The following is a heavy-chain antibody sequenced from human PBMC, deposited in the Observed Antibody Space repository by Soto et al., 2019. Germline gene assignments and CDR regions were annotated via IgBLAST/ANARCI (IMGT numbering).Heavy chain of an antibody. V-gene: IGHV1-18*04. Sequence: QVQLVQSGDEVKKPGASVKVSCKASGYPFTTYGITWVRQAPGQGLEWMGWISTYNGNTNYAQSLQGRVTMTRETSSTTAYMELRSLRSDHTAVYYCARVMTSFGVVSKGPDHWGQGTLVTVSS. CDR2: ISTYNGNT. J-gene: IGHJ4*02. CDR3: ARVMTSFGVVSKGPDH. D-gene: IGHD3-3*01. CDR1: GYPFTTYG.